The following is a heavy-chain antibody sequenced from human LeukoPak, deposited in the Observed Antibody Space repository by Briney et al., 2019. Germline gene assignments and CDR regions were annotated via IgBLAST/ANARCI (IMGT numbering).Heavy chain of an antibody. CDR2: IYYSGST. V-gene: IGHV4-59*08. J-gene: IGHJ4*02. Sequence: PSETLSLTCTVSGGSISSFYWSWIRQPPGKGLEWIGYIYYSGSTNYNPSLKGRVTISVDTSKNQFSLKMRSVTAADTAVYYCARQGMNTATFDYWGQGTLVTVSS. CDR1: GGSISSFY. D-gene: IGHD4-17*01. CDR3: ARQGMNTATFDY.